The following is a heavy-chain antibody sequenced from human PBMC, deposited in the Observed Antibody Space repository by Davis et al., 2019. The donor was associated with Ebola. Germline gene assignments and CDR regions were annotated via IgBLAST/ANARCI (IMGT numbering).Heavy chain of an antibody. J-gene: IGHJ4*02. CDR3: ARAWKMATIHFDY. V-gene: IGHV7-4-1*02. Sequence: ASVKVSCKASGYTFTNYAMNWVRQAPGQGPECMGWINTHTGNPTYAQGFTGRFVFSLDTSVSTAYLQISSLKAEDTAVYYCARAWKMATIHFDYWGQGTLVTVSS. D-gene: IGHD5-24*01. CDR1: GYTFTNYA. CDR2: INTHTGNP.